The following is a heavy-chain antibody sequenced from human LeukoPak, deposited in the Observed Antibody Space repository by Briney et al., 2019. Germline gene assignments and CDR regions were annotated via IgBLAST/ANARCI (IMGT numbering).Heavy chain of an antibody. CDR2: ISYDGSNK. D-gene: IGHD6-19*01. Sequence: PGRSLRLSCAASGFTFSSYGMHWVRQAPGKGLERVAVISYDGSNKYYADSVEGRFTISRDNSKNTLYLQMNSLRAEDTAVYYCAKDQYSSGWYSDYWGQGTLVTVSS. CDR3: AKDQYSSGWYSDY. V-gene: IGHV3-30*18. CDR1: GFTFSSYG. J-gene: IGHJ4*02.